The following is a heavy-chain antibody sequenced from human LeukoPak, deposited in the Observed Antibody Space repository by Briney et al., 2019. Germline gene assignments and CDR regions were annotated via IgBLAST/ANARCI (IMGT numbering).Heavy chain of an antibody. D-gene: IGHD3-10*01. CDR1: GFTFSSYW. V-gene: IGHV3-7*01. J-gene: IGHJ4*01. Sequence: HPGGSLRLSCAASGFTFSSYWMSWVRQAPGKGLEWVANIKQDASEKYYVDSVKGRFIISRDDARNSLSLQMNSLRAEDTAVYYCAGSFGDVKNFWGQGTLVTVSS. CDR3: AGSFGDVKNF. CDR2: IKQDASEK.